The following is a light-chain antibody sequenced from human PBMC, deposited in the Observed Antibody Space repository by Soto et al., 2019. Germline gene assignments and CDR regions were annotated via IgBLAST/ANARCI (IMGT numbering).Light chain of an antibody. CDR3: QQYNSYST. V-gene: IGKV3-20*01. CDR1: QSVSSSY. J-gene: IGKJ1*01. Sequence: EIVLTQSPGTLSLSPVERATLSFRASQSVSSSYLAWYQQKPGQAPRLLIYDASSLESGVPSRFSGSGSGTEFTLTISSLQPEDFASYYCQQYNSYSTFGQGTKVDIK. CDR2: DAS.